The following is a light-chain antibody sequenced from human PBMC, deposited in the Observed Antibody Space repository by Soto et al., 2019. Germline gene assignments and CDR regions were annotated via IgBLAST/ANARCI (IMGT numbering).Light chain of an antibody. CDR1: SSDVGGYDY. J-gene: IGLJ2*01. V-gene: IGLV2-8*01. CDR3: SSYGVNNTLL. Sequence: QSALTQPPSASGSPGQSVAISCTGTSSDVGGYDYVSWYQQHPGKAPKLMIYEVTKRPSGVPDRFSGSKSGNTASLTVSGLQAEDEADYYCSSYGVNNTLLFGGGTKVTVL. CDR2: EVT.